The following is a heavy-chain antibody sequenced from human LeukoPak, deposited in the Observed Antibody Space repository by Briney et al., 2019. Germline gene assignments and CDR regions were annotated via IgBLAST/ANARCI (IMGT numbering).Heavy chain of an antibody. D-gene: IGHD3-10*01. CDR1: GYTFTGYY. CDR2: INPNSGGT. CDR3: ARHRSRMVRGGDWFDP. V-gene: IGHV1-2*02. J-gene: IGHJ5*02. Sequence: ASVKVSCKASGYTFTGYYMHWVRQAPGQGLEWMGWINPNSGGTNYAQKFQGRATMTRDTSISTAYMELSRLRSDDTAVYYCARHRSRMVRGGDWFDPWGQGTLVTVSS.